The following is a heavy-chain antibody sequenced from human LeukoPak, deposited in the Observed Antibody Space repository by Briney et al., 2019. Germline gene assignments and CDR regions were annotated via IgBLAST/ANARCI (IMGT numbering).Heavy chain of an antibody. CDR2: IYYNGNT. CDR3: ARDYSNYIIDY. Sequence: PSETLSLTCTVSGGSISTYYWSWVRQPPGKGLEGIGYIYYNGNTNYNPSLKSRVTMSIDTSKNQFSLNLTSVTAADTAVYYCARDYSNYIIDYWGQGTLVTVSS. D-gene: IGHD4-11*01. J-gene: IGHJ4*02. V-gene: IGHV4-59*01. CDR1: GGSISTYY.